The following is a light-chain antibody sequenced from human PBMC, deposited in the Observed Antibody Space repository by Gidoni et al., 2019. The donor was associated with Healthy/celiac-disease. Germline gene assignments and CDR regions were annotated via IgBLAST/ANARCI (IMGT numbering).Light chain of an antibody. V-gene: IGKV1-33*01. CDR3: QQYDNLSMYT. J-gene: IGKJ2*01. Sequence: DIQMTQSPSSLSASVGDRVTITCQASQDISNYLNWYQQKPGKAPKLLIYDASNLETGVPSRFSGSGSGTDFTFTISSLQPEDIATYYCQQYDNLSMYTFXXXTKLEIK. CDR1: QDISNY. CDR2: DAS.